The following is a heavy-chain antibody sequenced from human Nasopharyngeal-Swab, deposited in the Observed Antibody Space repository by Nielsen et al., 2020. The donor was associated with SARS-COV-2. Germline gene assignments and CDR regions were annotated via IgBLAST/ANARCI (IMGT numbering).Heavy chain of an antibody. D-gene: IGHD6-13*01. CDR1: GYPFTGYY. CDR2: INPNSGGT. CDR3: ARAIAAAADFDY. Sequence: ASVQVSCKASGYPFTGYYMHWVRQAPGQGLEWMGWINPNSGGTNYAQKFQGRVTMTRDTSISTAYMELSRLRSDDTAVYYCARAIAAAADFDYWGQGTLVTVSS. J-gene: IGHJ4*02. V-gene: IGHV1-2*02.